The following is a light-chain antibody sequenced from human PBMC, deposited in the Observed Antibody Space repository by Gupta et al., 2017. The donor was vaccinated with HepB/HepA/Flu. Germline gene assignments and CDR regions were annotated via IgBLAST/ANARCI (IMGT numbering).Light chain of an antibody. CDR2: GEN. Sequence: SSELTQDPAVSVALGQTVTIACRGDSLRNFYASWYQQKPGQAHILVTYGENNRPSGIPDRFSASSSGSTASLTITGAQAEDEADYYCNSRVRSRDGGNKHFVFGTGTKVTVL. CDR3: NSRVRSRDGGNKHFV. J-gene: IGLJ1*01. CDR1: SLRNFY. V-gene: IGLV3-19*01.